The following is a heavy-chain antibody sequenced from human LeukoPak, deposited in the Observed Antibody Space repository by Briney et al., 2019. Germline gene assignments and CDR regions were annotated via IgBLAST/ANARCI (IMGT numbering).Heavy chain of an antibody. CDR3: ARGHPGAFDI. CDR2: ISGSEKTI. V-gene: IGHV3-48*03. J-gene: IGHJ3*02. Sequence: GGSLRLSCAASGFTFSRYEMSWVRQAPGKGLEWISYISGSEKTIVYADSVKGRFTISRDSARNSLFLQMNSLRVEDRAVYYCARGHPGAFDIWGQGKMVTVSS. CDR1: GFTFSRYE.